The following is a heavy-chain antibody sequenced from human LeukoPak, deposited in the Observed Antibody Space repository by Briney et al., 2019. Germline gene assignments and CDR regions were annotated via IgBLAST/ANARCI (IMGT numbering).Heavy chain of an antibody. Sequence: PGGSLTLSCAASGFTLSSFAMHWVRQAPGQGLVWVSVIRYDGSNKYYADSVKGRFTISRDTSKNTLYLQMNSLRAEDTALYYCAKGRWDTSGWYFDYWGQGTLVTVSS. D-gene: IGHD6-19*01. CDR2: IRYDGSNK. V-gene: IGHV3-30*02. J-gene: IGHJ4*02. CDR3: AKGRWDTSGWYFDY. CDR1: GFTLSSFA.